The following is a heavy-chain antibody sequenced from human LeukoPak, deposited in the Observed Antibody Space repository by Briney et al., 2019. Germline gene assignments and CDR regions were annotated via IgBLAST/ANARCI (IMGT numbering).Heavy chain of an antibody. V-gene: IGHV3-49*04. J-gene: IGHJ4*02. CDR2: IRSKAYGGTT. CDR3: TRSLTTGLREGYYFDY. Sequence: QSGGSLRLSCAASGFTFGDYAMSWVRQAPGKGLEWVGFIRSKAYGGTTEYAASVKGRFTISRDDSKSIAYLQMNSLKTEDTAVYYCTRSLTTGLREGYYFDYWGQGTLVTVSS. CDR1: GFTFGDYA. D-gene: IGHD4-17*01.